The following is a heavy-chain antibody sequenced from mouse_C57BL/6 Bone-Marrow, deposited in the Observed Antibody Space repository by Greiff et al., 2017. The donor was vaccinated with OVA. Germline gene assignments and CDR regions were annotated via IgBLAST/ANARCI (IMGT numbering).Heavy chain of an antibody. CDR3: ARLSSWFAY. V-gene: IGHV1-76*01. CDR2: IYPGSGNT. J-gene: IGHJ3*01. Sequence: LVESGAELVRPGASVKLSCKASGYTFTDYYINWVKQRPGQGLEWIARIYPGSGNTYYNEKFKGKATLTAEKSSSTAYMQLSSLTSEDSAVYFCARLSSWFAYWGQGTLVTVSA. CDR1: GYTFTDYY.